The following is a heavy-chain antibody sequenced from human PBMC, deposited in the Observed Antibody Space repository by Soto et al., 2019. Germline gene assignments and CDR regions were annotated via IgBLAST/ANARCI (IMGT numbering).Heavy chain of an antibody. Sequence: SETLSLTFTVSGGSISPFYWSWVRQPPGKGLEWIGYLYYSGNTNYNPSLKSRVTISVDASKNQVSLRLTSVTAADTAVYYCARVGGVAARTSHYWGQGTVVHVSP. D-gene: IGHD2-15*01. CDR1: GGSISPFY. V-gene: IGHV4-59*01. CDR3: ARVGGVAARTSHY. J-gene: IGHJ4*02. CDR2: LYYSGNT.